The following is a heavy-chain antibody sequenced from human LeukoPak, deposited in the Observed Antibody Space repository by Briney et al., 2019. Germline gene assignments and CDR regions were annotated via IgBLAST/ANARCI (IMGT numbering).Heavy chain of an antibody. Sequence: EASVKVSCKASGYTFTGYYMHWVRQAPGQGLEWMGWINPNSGGKNYAQKFQGRVTMTRDTSISTAYMELSRLRSDDTAVYYCARDLFSRRMNYYGSGSYFAYWGQGTLVTVSS. D-gene: IGHD3-10*01. CDR3: ARDLFSRRMNYYGSGSYFAY. CDR1: GYTFTGYY. V-gene: IGHV1-2*02. J-gene: IGHJ4*02. CDR2: INPNSGGK.